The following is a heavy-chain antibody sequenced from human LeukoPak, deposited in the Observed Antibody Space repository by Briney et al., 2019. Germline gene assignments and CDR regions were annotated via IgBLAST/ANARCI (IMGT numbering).Heavy chain of an antibody. D-gene: IGHD2-15*01. CDR2: ISGSGGST. CDR3: ANRGSGSSLRGVAFDI. V-gene: IGHV3-23*01. J-gene: IGHJ3*02. CDR1: GFTFSDHV. Sequence: PGGSLRLSCAASGFTFSDHVMSWVRQAPGKGLEWVSAISGSGGSTYYADSVKGRFTISRDNSKNTLYLQMNSLRAEDTAVYYCANRGSGSSLRGVAFDIWGQGTMVTVSS.